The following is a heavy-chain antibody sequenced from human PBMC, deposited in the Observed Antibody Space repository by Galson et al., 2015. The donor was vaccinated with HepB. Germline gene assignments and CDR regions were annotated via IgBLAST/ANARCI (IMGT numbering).Heavy chain of an antibody. V-gene: IGHV1-69*13. CDR3: ARGSVPYSSSPFDY. J-gene: IGHJ4*02. CDR2: IIPIFGTA. D-gene: IGHD6-6*01. CDR1: GGTFSSYA. Sequence: SVKVSCKASGGTFSSYAISWVRQASGQGLEWMGGIIPIFGTANYAQKFQGRVTITADESTSTAYMELSSLRSEDTAVYYCARGSVPYSSSPFDYWGQGTLVTVSS.